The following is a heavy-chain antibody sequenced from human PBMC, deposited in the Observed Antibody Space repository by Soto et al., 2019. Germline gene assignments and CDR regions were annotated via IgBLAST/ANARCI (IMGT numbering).Heavy chain of an antibody. J-gene: IGHJ5*02. CDR1: GGTFSSYA. CDR2: IIPIFGTA. CDR3: ARDQMAYYYGSGGRNWFDP. Sequence: SVKVSCKASGGTFSSYAISWVRQAPGQGLEWVGGIIPIFGTANYAQKFQGRVTITADESTSTAYMELSSLRSEDTAVYYCARDQMAYYYGSGGRNWFDPWGQGTLVTVSS. V-gene: IGHV1-69*13. D-gene: IGHD3-10*01.